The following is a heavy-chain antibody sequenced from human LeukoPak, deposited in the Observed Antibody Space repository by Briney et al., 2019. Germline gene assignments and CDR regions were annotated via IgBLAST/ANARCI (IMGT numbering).Heavy chain of an antibody. CDR1: GFTFSSYA. D-gene: IGHD3-3*01. CDR2: ISSSSSYI. Sequence: GGSLRLSCAASGFTFSSYAMSWVRQAPGKGLEWVSSISSSSSYIYYADSVKGRFTISRDNAKNSLYLQMNSLRAEDTAVYYCARDSEYYDFWSGYYTPYYYGMDVWGQGTTVTVSS. CDR3: ARDSEYYDFWSGYYTPYYYGMDV. V-gene: IGHV3-21*01. J-gene: IGHJ6*02.